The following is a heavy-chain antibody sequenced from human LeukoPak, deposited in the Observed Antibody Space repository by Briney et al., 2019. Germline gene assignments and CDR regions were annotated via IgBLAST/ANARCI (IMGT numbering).Heavy chain of an antibody. CDR2: MYYSGST. V-gene: IGHV4-59*01. Sequence: SETLSLTCTVSGGSISSYYWSWIRQPPGKGLEWIGYMYYSGSTNYNPSTNYNPSLKSRVTISVDTSKNQFSLKLSSVTAADTAVYYCARVYYDSSGWGYYFDYWGQGTLVTVSS. CDR1: GGSISSYY. D-gene: IGHD3-22*01. J-gene: IGHJ4*02. CDR3: ARVYYDSSGWGYYFDY.